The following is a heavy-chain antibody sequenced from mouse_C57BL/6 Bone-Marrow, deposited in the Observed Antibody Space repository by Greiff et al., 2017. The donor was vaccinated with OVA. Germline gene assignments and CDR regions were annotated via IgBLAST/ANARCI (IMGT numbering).Heavy chain of an antibody. Sequence: VQLQQSGAELARPGASVKMSCKASGYTFTSYTMHWVKQRPGQGLEWIGYINPSSGYTKYNQKFKDKATLTADKSSSTAYMQLSSLTSEDSAVYYGARGDYDYDVVSPGFAYWGQGTLVTVSA. D-gene: IGHD2-4*01. CDR3: ARGDYDYDVVSPGFAY. CDR2: INPSSGYT. J-gene: IGHJ3*01. V-gene: IGHV1-4*01. CDR1: GYTFTSYT.